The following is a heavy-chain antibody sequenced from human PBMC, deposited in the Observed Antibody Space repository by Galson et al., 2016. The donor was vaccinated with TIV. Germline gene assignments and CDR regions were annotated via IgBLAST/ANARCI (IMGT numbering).Heavy chain of an antibody. CDR1: GGTFSIHA. D-gene: IGHD3-10*01. J-gene: IGHJ4*02. V-gene: IGHV1-69*13. Sequence: SVKVSCKASGGTFSIHAFSWVRQAPGQGLEWMGRIIPMFGTANYALKFQGRVTITADDSTSTSTSTAYMELSSLRSDDTAVYYCVRGPYYYGSGSEENWGQGTLVTVSS. CDR2: IIPMFGTA. CDR3: VRGPYYYGSGSEEN.